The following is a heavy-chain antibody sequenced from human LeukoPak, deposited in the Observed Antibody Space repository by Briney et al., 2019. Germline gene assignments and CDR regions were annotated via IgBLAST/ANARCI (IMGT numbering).Heavy chain of an antibody. J-gene: IGHJ4*02. CDR1: GVTLSNYG. CDR3: AKRGVVIRVILVAFHKEAYYFDS. D-gene: IGHD3-22*01. V-gene: IGHV3-23*01. CDR2: ISDSGGST. Sequence: GGSLRLSCAVSGVTLSNYGMSWVRQAPGKGLEWVAGISDSGGSTKYADSVKGRFTISRDNPKNTLYLQMKSLRAEDTAVYFCAKRGVVIRVILVAFHKEAYYFDSWGQGALVTVSS.